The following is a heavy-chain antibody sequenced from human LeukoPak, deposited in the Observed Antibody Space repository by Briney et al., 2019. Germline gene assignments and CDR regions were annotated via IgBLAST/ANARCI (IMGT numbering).Heavy chain of an antibody. CDR2: ISGSGGST. V-gene: IGHV3-23*01. D-gene: IGHD6-6*01. CDR1: GFTFSSYA. CDR3: AKGSSSSGYYYYYGMDA. J-gene: IGHJ6*02. Sequence: GGSLRLSCAASGFTFSSYAMSWARQAPGKGLEWVSAISGSGGSTYYADSVKGRFTISRDNSKNTLYMQMNSLRAEDTAVYYCAKGSSSSGYYYYYGMDAWGQRTTVTVSS.